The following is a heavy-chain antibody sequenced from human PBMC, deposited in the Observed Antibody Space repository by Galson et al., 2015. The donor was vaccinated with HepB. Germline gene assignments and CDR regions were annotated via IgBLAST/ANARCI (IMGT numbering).Heavy chain of an antibody. Sequence: SVKVSCKASGYTFTNYDINWMRQATGQGLEWVGWMNSNSGNTGYAQKFQGSVTLTRNTSISTAYMDLRSLRSEDTAVYYCARFPYSSSWSSNSYYMDIWGNGTTVTVS. CDR1: GYTFTNYD. J-gene: IGHJ6*03. CDR3: ARFPYSSSWSSNSYYMDI. V-gene: IGHV1-8*01. CDR2: MNSNSGNT. D-gene: IGHD6-13*01.